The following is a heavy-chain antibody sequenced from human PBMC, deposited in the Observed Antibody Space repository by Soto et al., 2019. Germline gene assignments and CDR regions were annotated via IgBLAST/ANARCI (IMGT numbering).Heavy chain of an antibody. CDR1: GYTFTSYA. J-gene: IGHJ6*02. Sequence: AASVKVSCKASGYTFTSYAMHWVRQAPGQRLEWMGWINAGNGNTKYSQKFQGRVTITRDTSASTAYMELSSLRSEDTAVYYCARDRILEWLDYYYYGMDVWGQGTTVTVSS. CDR2: INAGNGNT. CDR3: ARDRILEWLDYYYYGMDV. V-gene: IGHV1-3*01. D-gene: IGHD3-3*01.